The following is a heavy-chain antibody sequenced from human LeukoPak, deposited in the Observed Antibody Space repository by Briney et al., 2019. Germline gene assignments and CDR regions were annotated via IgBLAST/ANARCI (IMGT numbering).Heavy chain of an antibody. J-gene: IGHJ4*02. Sequence: GGSLRLSCAASGFTFYNYAMSWVRQAPGEGLEWVSAITGSGGRTYYADSVKGRFTISRDNSQNTLYVQMNSLRAEDTAIYYCVRDRGTYRPIDYWGQGTLVTVSS. CDR3: VRDRGTYRPIDY. CDR2: ITGSGGRT. V-gene: IGHV3-23*01. D-gene: IGHD1-26*01. CDR1: GFTFYNYA.